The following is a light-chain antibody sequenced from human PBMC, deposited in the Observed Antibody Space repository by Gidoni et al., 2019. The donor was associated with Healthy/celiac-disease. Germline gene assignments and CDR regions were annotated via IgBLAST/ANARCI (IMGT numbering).Light chain of an antibody. V-gene: IGKV3-11*01. J-gene: IGKJ3*01. CDR2: DAS. CDR1: QSVGSY. CDR3: QQRYNWPPGGT. Sequence: EIVLTQFQATLSLSPGERATLSCRASQSVGSYLAWYQQKPGQAPRLLMYDASNRATGIPARFSGSGSGTDFTLTISSLEPEDFAVYYCQQRYNWPPGGTFGPGTRVDIK.